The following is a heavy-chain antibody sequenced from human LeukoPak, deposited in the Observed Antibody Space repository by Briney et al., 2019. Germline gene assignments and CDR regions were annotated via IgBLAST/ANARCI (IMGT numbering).Heavy chain of an antibody. D-gene: IGHD3-22*01. CDR2: IPYDGSNK. J-gene: IGHJ4*02. CDR1: GFTFSSYG. Sequence: PGGSLRLSCAASGFTFSSYGMHWVRQAPGKGLEWVAVIPYDGSNKYYADSVKGRFTISRDNSKNTLYLQMNSLRAEDTAVYYCAKGTHYYDSSGYYSAYWGQGTLVTVSS. V-gene: IGHV3-30*18. CDR3: AKGTHYYDSSGYYSAY.